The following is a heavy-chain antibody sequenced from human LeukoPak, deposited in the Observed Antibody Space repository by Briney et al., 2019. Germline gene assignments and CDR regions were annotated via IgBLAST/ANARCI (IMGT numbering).Heavy chain of an antibody. Sequence: SETLSLTCAVYGGSFSGYYWSWIRQPPGKGLEWIGEINHSGSTNYNPSLKSRVTISVNTSKNQFSLKLSSVTAADTAVYYCARGGVVTAILRRYYGMDVRGQGTTVTVSS. V-gene: IGHV4-34*01. CDR2: INHSGST. CDR1: GGSFSGYY. CDR3: ARGGVVTAILRRYYGMDV. J-gene: IGHJ6*02. D-gene: IGHD2-21*02.